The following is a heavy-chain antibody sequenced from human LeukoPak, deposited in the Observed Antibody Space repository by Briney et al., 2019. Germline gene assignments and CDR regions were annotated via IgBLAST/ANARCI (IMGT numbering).Heavy chain of an antibody. CDR3: TKSYQTYSSTWYYFDY. CDR1: GFTLSSYW. CDR2: IKSDGRT. J-gene: IGHJ4*02. D-gene: IGHD6-13*01. V-gene: IGHV3-74*01. Sequence: PGGSLRLSCAASGFTLSSYWMHWVRQAPGKGLVWVSRIKSDGRTNYADSVKGRFTISRDNSKNTLYLQMNSLRDEDTAVYYCTKSYQTYSSTWYYFDYWGQGTLVTVSS.